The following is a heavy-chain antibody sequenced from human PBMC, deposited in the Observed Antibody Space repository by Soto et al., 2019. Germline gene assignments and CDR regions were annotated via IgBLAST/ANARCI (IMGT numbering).Heavy chain of an antibody. CDR3: ARQAGWLIDY. V-gene: IGHV4-39*01. Sequence: SETRSLTCTVSGGSISSTSHYFAWIRQPPGKGLECIWSIYYSGSTYYNPSLKSRATISVDTSKNHFSLQLTSLTAADTAVYYCARQAGWLIDYWGQGALVTVSS. CDR1: GGSISSTSHY. CDR2: IYYSGST. D-gene: IGHD6-19*01. J-gene: IGHJ4*02.